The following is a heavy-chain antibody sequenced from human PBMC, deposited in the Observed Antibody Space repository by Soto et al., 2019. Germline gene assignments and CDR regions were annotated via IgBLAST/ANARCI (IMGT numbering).Heavy chain of an antibody. V-gene: IGHV1-69*02. D-gene: IGHD3-16*01. CDR2: IIPFLGVT. CDR3: ARYWESSVSTWSFGGF. CDR1: GGTFSPYT. J-gene: IGHJ4*02. Sequence: QVQLVQSGAEVKKPGSSVKVSCKASGGTFSPYTINWVRQAPGQGLEWMGRIIPFLGVTNYAHKFQARVTISADKSTSTAYMELSGLRFADTAVYYCARYWESSVSTWSFGGFWGRGTLVTVSS.